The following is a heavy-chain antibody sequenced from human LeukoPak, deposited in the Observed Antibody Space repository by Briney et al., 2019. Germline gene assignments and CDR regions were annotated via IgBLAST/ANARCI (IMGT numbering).Heavy chain of an antibody. V-gene: IGHV3-43*01. CDR3: AKDQRAYTYGPLAS. Sequence: GGSLRLSCAVSGFTFDDFAMHWVRQRPGKGLEWVSLINWYGFATSYADSVKGRFTISRDNSKNSLYLQMNSLRTEDTAFYFCAKDQRAYTYGPLASWGQGTLVTASS. CDR1: GFTFDDFA. D-gene: IGHD5-18*01. J-gene: IGHJ4*02. CDR2: INWYGFAT.